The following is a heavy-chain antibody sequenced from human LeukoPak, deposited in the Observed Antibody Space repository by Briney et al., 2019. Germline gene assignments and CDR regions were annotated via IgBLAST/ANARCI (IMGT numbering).Heavy chain of an antibody. V-gene: IGHV4-38-2*02. CDR1: GYSISSGYY. D-gene: IGHD6-19*01. CDR2: IYYSGST. J-gene: IGHJ4*02. CDR3: ARAGGSGLIDY. Sequence: SETLSLTCTVSGYSISSGYYWGWIRQPPGKGLEWIGYIYYSGSTNYNPSLKSRVTISVDMSKNQFSLKLSSVTAADTAVYYCARAGGSGLIDYWGQGTLVTVSS.